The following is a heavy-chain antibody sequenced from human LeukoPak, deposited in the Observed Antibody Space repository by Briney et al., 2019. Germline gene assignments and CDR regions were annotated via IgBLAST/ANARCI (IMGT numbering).Heavy chain of an antibody. CDR3: AKALNRIAVAGTEGVGYYFDY. J-gene: IGHJ4*02. CDR2: ISGSGGST. CDR1: GFTFSSYA. D-gene: IGHD6-19*01. Sequence: PGGSLRLSCAASGFTFSSYAMSWVRQAPGKGLEWVSAISGSGGSTYYADSVKGRFTISRDNSKNTLYLQMNSLRAEDTAVYYCAKALNRIAVAGTEGVGYYFDYWGQGTLVTVSS. V-gene: IGHV3-23*01.